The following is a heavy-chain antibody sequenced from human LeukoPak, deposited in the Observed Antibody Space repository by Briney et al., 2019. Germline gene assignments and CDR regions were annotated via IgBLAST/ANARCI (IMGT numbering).Heavy chain of an antibody. D-gene: IGHD6-6*01. J-gene: IGHJ6*03. V-gene: IGHV1-69*05. CDR1: GGTFSSYA. Sequence: GASVKVSCKASGGTFSSYAISWVRQAPGQGLEWMGGIIPIFGTANYAQKFQGRVTITTDESASTAYMELSSLRSEDTAVYYCARGQLYSSSSAAYYYYYYMDVWGKGTTVTVS. CDR2: IIPIFGTA. CDR3: ARGQLYSSSSAAYYYYYYMDV.